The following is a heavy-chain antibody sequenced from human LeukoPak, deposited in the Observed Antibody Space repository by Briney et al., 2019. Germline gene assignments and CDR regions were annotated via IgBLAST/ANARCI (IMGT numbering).Heavy chain of an antibody. CDR2: MNPNSGNT. Sequence: ASVKVSCKASGYIFTSYNIYWVRQATGQGLEWMGWMNPNSGNTGYAQKFQGRVTMTRNTSISTAYMELSSLRSEDTAVYYCARAGGYCGRISCPYYFDYWGQGSLVAVSS. D-gene: IGHD2-15*01. CDR1: GYIFTSYN. J-gene: IGHJ4*02. CDR3: ARAGGYCGRISCPYYFDY. V-gene: IGHV1-8*02.